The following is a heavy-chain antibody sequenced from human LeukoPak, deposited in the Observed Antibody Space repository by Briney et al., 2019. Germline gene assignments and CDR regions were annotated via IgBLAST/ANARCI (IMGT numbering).Heavy chain of an antibody. D-gene: IGHD3-3*01. CDR1: GYTFTSYG. CDR2: ISAYNGNT. CDR3: AREYYDFWSGYYTGIGAFDI. V-gene: IGHV1-18*01. J-gene: IGHJ3*02. Sequence: ASVKVSCKASGYTFTSYGISWVRQAPGQGLEWMGWISAYNGNTNYAQKLRGRVTMTTDTSATTAYMELRSLRSDDTAVYYCAREYYDFWSGYYTGIGAFDIWGQGTMVTVSS.